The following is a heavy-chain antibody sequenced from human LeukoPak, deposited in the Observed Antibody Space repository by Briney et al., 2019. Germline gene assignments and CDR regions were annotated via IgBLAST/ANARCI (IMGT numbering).Heavy chain of an antibody. J-gene: IGHJ4*02. CDR2: IHHDGSNK. V-gene: IGHV3-30*02. D-gene: IGHD2-15*01. CDR3: AREHDPCSGGSCHFPSLFDY. Sequence: PGGSLRLSCAASGFTFSSYGMHWVRQAPGKGLDWVAFIHHDGSNKYYADSVKGRFTISRDNSKNTLYLQMNSLRAEDTAVYYCAREHDPCSGGSCHFPSLFDYWGQGTLVTVSS. CDR1: GFTFSSYG.